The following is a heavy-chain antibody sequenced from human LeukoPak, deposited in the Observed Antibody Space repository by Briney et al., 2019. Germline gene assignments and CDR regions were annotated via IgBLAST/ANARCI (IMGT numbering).Heavy chain of an antibody. CDR1: GDSVSSDNAT. J-gene: IGHJ2*01. D-gene: IGHD1-26*01. CDR3: VRQREQVMLYYYFDL. CDR2: TYFRSKWYN. Sequence: QTLSLTCAVSGDSVSSDNATWNWIRQSPSRGLEWLGRTYFRSKWYNDFAASVRGRITINADTSKNQFSLQLNSVTPEDTAVYYCVRQREQVMLYYYFDLWGRGTLVTVSS. V-gene: IGHV6-1*01.